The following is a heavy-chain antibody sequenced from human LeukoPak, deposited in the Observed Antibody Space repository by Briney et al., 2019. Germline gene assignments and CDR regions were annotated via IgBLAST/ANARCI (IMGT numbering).Heavy chain of an antibody. J-gene: IGHJ4*02. CDR2: INPNSGGT. CDR1: GYTFTGYY. V-gene: IGHV1-2*02. Sequence: GASVKVSCKASGYTFTGYYMHWVRQAPGQGLEWMGWINPNSGGTNYAQKFQGRVTMTRDTSISTAYMELSRLRSDDTAVYYCARAGGYSGYDHFDYWGQGTLVTVSS. CDR3: ARAGGYSGYDHFDY. D-gene: IGHD5-12*01.